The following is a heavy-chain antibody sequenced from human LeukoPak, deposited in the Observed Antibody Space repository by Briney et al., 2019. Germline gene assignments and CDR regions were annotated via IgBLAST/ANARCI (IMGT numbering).Heavy chain of an antibody. D-gene: IGHD3-3*01. CDR1: GFTFSDYY. CDR2: ISSSGSTI. CDR3: ARQSSPSLTGFWSGRSDYYYYYMDV. V-gene: IGHV3-11*04. Sequence: PGGSLRLSCAASGFTFSDYYMSWIRQAPGKGLEWVSYISSSGSTIYYVDSVKGRFTISRDNAKNSLYLQMNSLRAEDTAVYYCARQSSPSLTGFWSGRSDYYYYYMDVWGKGTTVTVSS. J-gene: IGHJ6*03.